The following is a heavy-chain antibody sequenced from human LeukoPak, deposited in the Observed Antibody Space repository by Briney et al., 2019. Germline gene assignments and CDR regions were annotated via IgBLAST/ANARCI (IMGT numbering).Heavy chain of an antibody. V-gene: IGHV4-59*01. D-gene: IGHD3-16*01. CDR1: GDSISSYY. CDR2: IYHSGST. Sequence: PSETLSLTCTVSGDSISSYYWSWIRQPPGKGLEWIGYIYHSGSTNYNPSLKSRVTIPIDTSKNQFSLKLSSVTAADTAVYYCARGVVITFGGAADYWGQGTLVTVSS. CDR3: ARGVVITFGGAADY. J-gene: IGHJ4*02.